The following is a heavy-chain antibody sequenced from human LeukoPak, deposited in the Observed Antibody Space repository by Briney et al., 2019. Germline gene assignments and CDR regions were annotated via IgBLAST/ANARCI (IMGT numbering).Heavy chain of an antibody. CDR3: ARDRTSDYGPGYYFDY. J-gene: IGHJ4*02. CDR2: ISSSSSYI. V-gene: IGHV3-21*01. D-gene: IGHD4-17*01. Sequence: PGGSLRLSCAASGFTVSSNYMSWVRQAPGKGLEWVSSISSSSSYIYYADSVKGRFTISRDNAKNSLYLQMNSLRAEDTAVYYCARDRTSDYGPGYYFDYWGQGTLVTVSS. CDR1: GFTVSSNY.